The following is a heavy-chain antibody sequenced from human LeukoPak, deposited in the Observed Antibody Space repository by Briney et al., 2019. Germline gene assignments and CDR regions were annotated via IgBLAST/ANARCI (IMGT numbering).Heavy chain of an antibody. V-gene: IGHV5-51*01. D-gene: IGHD3-22*01. J-gene: IGHJ4*02. CDR2: IYPTDSDT. Sequence: GESLKISFKGSGSHFISYWIGWVRPMPGKGLEWMGIIYPTDSDTTYSPSFQGQVTISADKSISTAYLQWSSLKASDTAIYYCARQFGYFDSSGLFDYWGPGTLVTVSS. CDR3: ARQFGYFDSSGLFDY. CDR1: GSHFISYW.